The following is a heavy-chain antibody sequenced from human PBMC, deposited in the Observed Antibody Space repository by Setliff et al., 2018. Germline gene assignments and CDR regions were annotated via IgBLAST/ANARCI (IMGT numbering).Heavy chain of an antibody. CDR2: IYTSGST. V-gene: IGHV4-61*02. J-gene: IGHJ4*02. CDR3: ARGPVMIVATGYFDY. D-gene: IGHD3-22*01. CDR1: GGSISSGSYY. Sequence: SETLSLTCTVSGGSISSGSYYWSWIRQPAGKGLEWIGRIYTSGSTNFNPSLKSRVTISVDTSKNQFSLKLSSVTAADTAVYYCARGPVMIVATGYFDYWGQGTLVTVSS.